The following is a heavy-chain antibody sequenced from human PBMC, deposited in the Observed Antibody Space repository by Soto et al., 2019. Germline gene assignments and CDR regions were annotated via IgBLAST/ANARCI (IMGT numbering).Heavy chain of an antibody. CDR3: ARVRSLLRFLEWLASDAFDI. CDR1: GYTFTSYG. J-gene: IGHJ3*02. CDR2: ISAYNGNT. Sequence: QVQLVQSGAEVKKPGASVKVSCKASGYTFTSYGISWVRQAPGQGLEWMGWISAYNGNTNYAQKLQGRVTMTTDTSTSTAYMELRSLRSDDTAVYYCARVRSLLRFLEWLASDAFDIWGQGTMVTVSS. D-gene: IGHD3-3*01. V-gene: IGHV1-18*04.